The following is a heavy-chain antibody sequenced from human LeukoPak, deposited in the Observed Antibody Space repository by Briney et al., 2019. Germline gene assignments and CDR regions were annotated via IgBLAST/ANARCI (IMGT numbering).Heavy chain of an antibody. D-gene: IGHD2-8*01. CDR1: GFTVSSYY. CDR2: NYKAGNT. V-gene: IGHV3-53*01. Sequence: PGGSLRLSCAASGFTVSSYYMNCVHQAPGRGPEWVSVNYKAGNTFYADSEKGRFTMSRDNSKNTLYLQMNSLRAEDTAVYYCARVLLDTNGDQYWYYDLWGRGTLVTVSS. J-gene: IGHJ2*01. CDR3: ARVLLDTNGDQYWYYDL.